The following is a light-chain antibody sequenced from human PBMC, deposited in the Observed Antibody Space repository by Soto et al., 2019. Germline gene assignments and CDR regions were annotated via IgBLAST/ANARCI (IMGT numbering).Light chain of an antibody. CDR3: SSHNPFGTLQI. CDR1: SNDIGGYNY. Sequence: QSALTQPASVSGSPGQSITISCTGTSNDIGGYNYVSWYQQHPGEAPKLIIYEVSNRPSGVSNRFSGSKSYNTASLTITGLQAEDDADYFFSSHNPFGTLQIFGRGTKLTVL. CDR2: EVS. V-gene: IGLV2-14*01. J-gene: IGLJ1*01.